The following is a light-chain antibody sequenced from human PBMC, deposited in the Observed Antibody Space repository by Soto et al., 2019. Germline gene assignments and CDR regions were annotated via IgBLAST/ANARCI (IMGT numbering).Light chain of an antibody. J-gene: IGLJ3*02. V-gene: IGLV7-46*01. Sequence: QAVVTQEPSLTVSPGGTVTLTCGSSTGAVTSGHYPYWFQQKPGQAPRTLIYDTSNKHSWTPARFSGSLLGDKAALTLSGAQPEDEAEYYCLLSYSGPPWVFGGGTKLTVL. CDR1: TGAVTSGHY. CDR2: DTS. CDR3: LLSYSGPPWV.